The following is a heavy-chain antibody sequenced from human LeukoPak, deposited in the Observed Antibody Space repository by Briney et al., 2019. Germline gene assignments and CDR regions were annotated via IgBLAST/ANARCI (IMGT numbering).Heavy chain of an antibody. CDR1: GFTFSSYA. Sequence: PGGSLRLSCAASGFTFSSYAMSWVRQAPGEGLEWVSAISGSGGSTYYADSVKGRFTISRDNSKNTLYLQMNSLRAEDTAVYYCAKDGSLVDTVATIHFDYWGQGTLVTVSS. V-gene: IGHV3-23*01. CDR2: ISGSGGST. J-gene: IGHJ4*02. CDR3: AKDGSLVDTVATIHFDY. D-gene: IGHD5-12*01.